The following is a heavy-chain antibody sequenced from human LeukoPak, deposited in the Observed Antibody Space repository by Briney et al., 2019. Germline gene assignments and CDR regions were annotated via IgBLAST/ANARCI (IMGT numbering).Heavy chain of an antibody. Sequence: SVKVSCKASGGTFSSYAISWVRQAPGQGLEWMGGIIPIFGTANYAQKFQGRVTITTDESTSTAYMELSSLRSEDTAVYYCATAYSGSYNDAFDIRGQGTMVTVSS. CDR3: ATAYSGSYNDAFDI. CDR1: GGTFSSYA. J-gene: IGHJ3*02. D-gene: IGHD1-26*01. CDR2: IIPIFGTA. V-gene: IGHV1-69*05.